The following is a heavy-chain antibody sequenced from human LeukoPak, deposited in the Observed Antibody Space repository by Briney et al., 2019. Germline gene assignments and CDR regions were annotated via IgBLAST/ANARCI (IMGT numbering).Heavy chain of an antibody. V-gene: IGHV3-23*01. D-gene: IGHD3-22*01. Sequence: PGGSLRLSCAASGFTFSSYGMTWVRQAPGQGLEWVSTISGSGAATYSADSVKGRFTISRDNSKSTMYLQMNSLRAEDAAVYYCAKRGDHDNSGFLRYFDYWGQETLVTVSS. CDR1: GFTFSSYG. CDR3: AKRGDHDNSGFLRYFDY. J-gene: IGHJ4*02. CDR2: ISGSGAAT.